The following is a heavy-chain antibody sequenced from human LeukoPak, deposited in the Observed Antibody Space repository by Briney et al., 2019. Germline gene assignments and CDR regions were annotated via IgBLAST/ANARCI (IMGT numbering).Heavy chain of an antibody. CDR2: IYYSGST. CDR1: GGSISSYY. D-gene: IGHD3-22*01. CDR3: ARVLGYDSSGYYPDYFDY. V-gene: IGHV4-59*01. J-gene: IGHJ4*02. Sequence: PSETLSLTCTVSGGSISSYYWSWIRQPPGKGLEWIGYIYYSGSTNYNPSLKSRVTISVDTSKNQFSLKLSFVTAADTAMYYCARVLGYDSSGYYPDYFDYWGQGTLVTVSS.